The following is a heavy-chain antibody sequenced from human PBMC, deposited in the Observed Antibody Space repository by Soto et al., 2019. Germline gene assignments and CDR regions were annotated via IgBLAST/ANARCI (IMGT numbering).Heavy chain of an antibody. V-gene: IGHV3-30-3*01. Sequence: HPGGSLRLSCAASGFTFSSYAMHWVRQAPGKGLEWVAVISYDGSNKYYADSVKGRFTISRDNSKNTLYLQMNSLRAEDTAVYYCAGTPDFWSGYKDYWGQGTLVTVSS. CDR3: AGTPDFWSGYKDY. J-gene: IGHJ4*02. CDR1: GFTFSSYA. CDR2: ISYDGSNK. D-gene: IGHD3-3*01.